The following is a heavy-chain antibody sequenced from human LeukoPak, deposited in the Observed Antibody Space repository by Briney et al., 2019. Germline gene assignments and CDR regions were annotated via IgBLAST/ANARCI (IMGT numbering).Heavy chain of an antibody. V-gene: IGHV4-59*08. D-gene: IGHD1/OR15-1a*01. CDR2: IYDTGAT. CDR1: GGSISGYY. J-gene: IGHJ5*02. Sequence: SEALSLTCTVSGGSISGYYWSWIRQPPGKRLEWIGYIYDTGATNYNPSLKSRFTISIDTSKNQFSLNLSSVTAADTAVYYCARLPLIATTRGGFDPWGQGTLVTFSS. CDR3: ARLPLIATTRGGFDP.